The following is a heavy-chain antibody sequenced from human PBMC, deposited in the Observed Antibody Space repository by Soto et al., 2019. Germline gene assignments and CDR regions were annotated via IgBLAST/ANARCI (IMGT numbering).Heavy chain of an antibody. D-gene: IGHD6-13*01. CDR3: ARANIAAAGLGPCYYYGMDV. V-gene: IGHV1-69*01. J-gene: IGHJ6*02. CDR2: IIPIFGTA. CDR1: GGTFSSYA. Sequence: QVQLVQSGAEVKKPGSSVKVSCKASGGTFSSYAISWVRQAPGQGLEWMGGIIPIFGTANYAQKFQGRVTIAGDESTRTAYMELGSLRSEDTAVYYCARANIAAAGLGPCYYYGMDVWGQGTTVTVSS.